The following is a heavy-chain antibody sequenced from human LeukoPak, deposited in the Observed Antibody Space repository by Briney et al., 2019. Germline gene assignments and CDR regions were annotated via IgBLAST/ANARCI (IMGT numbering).Heavy chain of an antibody. CDR1: GYTFTSHS. CDR2: INPITGST. V-gene: IGHV1-46*01. Sequence: ASVNVSCKASGYTFTSHSIHWVRQAPGEGLEWMGIINPITGSTNYAQKFQGTVTMTRDTSTSTVYMDLRSLRSEDTAVYYCARDTIWGRGSYLDVWGRGTLVTVSS. D-gene: IGHD3-10*01. J-gene: IGHJ2*01. CDR3: ARDTIWGRGSYLDV.